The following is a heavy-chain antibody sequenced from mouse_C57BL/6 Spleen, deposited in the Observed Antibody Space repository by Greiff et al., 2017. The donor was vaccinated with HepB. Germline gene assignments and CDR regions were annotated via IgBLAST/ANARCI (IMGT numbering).Heavy chain of an antibody. CDR1: GYTFTSYW. J-gene: IGHJ2*01. CDR2: IGPSDSET. Sequence: VQLQQPGAELVRPGSSVKLSCKASGYTFTSYWMHWVKQRPIQGLEWIGNIGPSDSETHYNQKFKDKATLTVDKSSSTAYMQLSSLTSEDSAVYYCARVKKTAQAFDYWGQGTTLTVSS. CDR3: ARVKKTAQAFDY. V-gene: IGHV1-52*01. D-gene: IGHD3-2*02.